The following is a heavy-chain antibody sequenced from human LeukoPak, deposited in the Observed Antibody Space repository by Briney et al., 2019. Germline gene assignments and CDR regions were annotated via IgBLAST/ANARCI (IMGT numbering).Heavy chain of an antibody. CDR3: ARDERSYDSSGYYYGFDY. CDR1: GFTFSSYG. Sequence: PGRSLRLSCAASGFTFSSYGMHWVRQAPGKGLEWVAVIWYDGSNKYYADSVKGRFTISRDNSKNTLYLQMNSLRAEDTAVYYCARDERSYDSSGYYYGFDYWGQGTLVTVSS. J-gene: IGHJ4*02. V-gene: IGHV3-33*01. CDR2: IWYDGSNK. D-gene: IGHD3-22*01.